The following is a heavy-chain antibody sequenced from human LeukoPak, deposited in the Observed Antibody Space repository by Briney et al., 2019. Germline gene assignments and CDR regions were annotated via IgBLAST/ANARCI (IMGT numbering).Heavy chain of an antibody. V-gene: IGHV3-23*01. CDR1: GFTFSNSA. CDR3: AKEYCSGGSCYCSR. CDR2: ISGSGGST. Sequence: GGSLRLSCAASGFTFSNSAMSWVRQAPGKGLEWVSAISGSGGSTYYADSVKGRFTISRDNSKNTLYLHMNSLRAEDTAVYYCAKEYCSGGSCYCSRWGQGTLVTVSS. J-gene: IGHJ4*02. D-gene: IGHD2-15*01.